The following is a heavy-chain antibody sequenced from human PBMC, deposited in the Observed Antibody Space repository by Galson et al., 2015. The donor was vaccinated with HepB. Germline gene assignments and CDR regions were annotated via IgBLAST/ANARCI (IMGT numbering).Heavy chain of an antibody. CDR1: GFTFSSYA. CDR2: ISSNGGST. D-gene: IGHD3-3*01. V-gene: IGHV3-64D*06. J-gene: IGHJ3*02. CDR3: VQVLYYDFWSGPALSDAFDI. Sequence: SLRLSCAASGFTFSSYAMHWVRQAPGKGLEYVSAISSNGGSTYYADSVKGRFTISRDNSKNTLYLQMSSLRAEDTAVYYCVQVLYYDFWSGPALSDAFDIWGQGTVVTVSS.